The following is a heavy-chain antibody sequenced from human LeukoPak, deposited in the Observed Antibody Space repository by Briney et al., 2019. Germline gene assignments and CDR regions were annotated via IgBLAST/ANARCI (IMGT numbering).Heavy chain of an antibody. Sequence: GGSLRLSCAASGFTFSSYAMSWVRQAPGKGLKWVSAISGSGGNTYSADSAKGRFTISRDNSKNTLYLQMNSLRAEDTALYYCATVLTSWYFDLWGRGTLVTVSS. CDR2: ISGSGGNT. V-gene: IGHV3-23*01. CDR1: GFTFSSYA. CDR3: ATVLTSWYFDL. J-gene: IGHJ2*01.